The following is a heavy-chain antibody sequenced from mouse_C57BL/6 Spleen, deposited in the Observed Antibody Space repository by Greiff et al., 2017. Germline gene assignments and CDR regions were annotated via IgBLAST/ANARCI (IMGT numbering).Heavy chain of an antibody. J-gene: IGHJ2*01. Sequence: QVHVKQSGAELVRPGASVTLSCKASGYTFTDYEMHWVKQTPVHGLEWIGAIDPETGGTAYNQKFKGKAILTADKSSSTAYMELRSLTSEDYAVYYCTRKGVLRGYFDYWGQGTTLTGSS. CDR2: IDPETGGT. CDR3: TRKGVLRGYFDY. CDR1: GYTFTDYE. V-gene: IGHV1-15*01. D-gene: IGHD1-1*01.